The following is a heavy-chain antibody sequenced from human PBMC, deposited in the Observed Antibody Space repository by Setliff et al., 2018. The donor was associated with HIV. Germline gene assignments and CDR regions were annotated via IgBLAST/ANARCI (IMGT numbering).Heavy chain of an antibody. CDR2: INPSGGST. CDR1: GYTFTSYY. V-gene: IGHV1-46*01. J-gene: IGHJ6*03. Sequence: VASVKVSCKASGYTFTSYYVHWARQAPGQGLEWMGIINPSGGSTTYAQKFQGRVTMTRDTSTSTAYMELSSLRSEDTAVYYCARDRERGQYSSSAVGGYYYYYMDVWGKGTTVTVSS. D-gene: IGHD6-6*01. CDR3: ARDRERGQYSSSAVGGYYYYYMDV.